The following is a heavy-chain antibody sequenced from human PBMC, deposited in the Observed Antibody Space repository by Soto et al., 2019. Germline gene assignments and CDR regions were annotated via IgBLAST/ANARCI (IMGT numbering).Heavy chain of an antibody. J-gene: IGHJ4*02. Sequence: ASETLSLTCTVSGGSISSYYWSWIRQPPGKGLEWIGYVHSSGNSNYNPSLKSRVTASADTSKNRFSLRLNSVTAADTAVYYCARGGGLTPNFDYWGQGTLVTVSS. V-gene: IGHV4-59*01. D-gene: IGHD2-15*01. CDR3: ARGGGLTPNFDY. CDR2: VHSSGNS. CDR1: GGSISSYY.